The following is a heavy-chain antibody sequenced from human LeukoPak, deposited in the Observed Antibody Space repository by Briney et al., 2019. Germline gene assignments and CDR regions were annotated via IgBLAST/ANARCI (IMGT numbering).Heavy chain of an antibody. D-gene: IGHD6-6*01. CDR3: AKGGRWAARPSDV. CDR1: GFTFSSYA. Sequence: TGGSLRLSCAASGFTFSSYAMSWVRQAPGKGLEWVSGISASGGYTYHADSVKGRFTISRDNSKNTLYLQMNSLRAEDTAVYYCAKGGRWAARPSDVWGKGTTVTVSS. V-gene: IGHV3-23*01. CDR2: ISASGGYT. J-gene: IGHJ6*04.